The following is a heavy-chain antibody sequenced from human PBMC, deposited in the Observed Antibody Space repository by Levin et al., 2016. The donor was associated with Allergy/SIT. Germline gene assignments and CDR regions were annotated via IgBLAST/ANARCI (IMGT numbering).Heavy chain of an antibody. CDR3: ARDNEYSSSWVSIIDTFDL. Sequence: GESLKISCAASGFAFSRYTMTWVRQAPGKGLEWVSSISSKSDSIYHADSVTGRFTISRDNAKNTLFLQMNSLRGEDTVVYYCARDNEYSSSWVSIIDTFDLWGQGTMVTVSS. CDR1: GFAFSRYT. J-gene: IGHJ3*01. V-gene: IGHV3-21*01. CDR2: ISSKSDSI. D-gene: IGHD6-13*01.